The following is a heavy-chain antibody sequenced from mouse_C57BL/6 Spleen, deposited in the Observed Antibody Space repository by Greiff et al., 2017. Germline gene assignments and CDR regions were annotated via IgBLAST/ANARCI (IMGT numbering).Heavy chain of an antibody. Sequence: VQLQQPGAELVMPGASVKLSCKASGYTFTSYWMHWVKQRPGQGLEWIGEIDPSDSYTNYNQKFKGKSTLTVDKSSSTAYMQLSSLTSEDSAVYYCARPGTKGAWFAYWGQGTLVTVSA. V-gene: IGHV1-69*01. D-gene: IGHD1-3*01. CDR2: IDPSDSYT. J-gene: IGHJ3*01. CDR1: GYTFTSYW. CDR3: ARPGTKGAWFAY.